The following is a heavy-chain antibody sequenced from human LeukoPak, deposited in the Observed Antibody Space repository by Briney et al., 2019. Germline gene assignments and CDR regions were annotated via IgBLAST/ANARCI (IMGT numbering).Heavy chain of an antibody. J-gene: IGHJ4*02. CDR3: AGYGSKALGY. CDR2: ISGSGGST. V-gene: IGHV3-23*01. CDR1: GFTFDDYA. D-gene: IGHD3-16*01. Sequence: GGSLRLSCAASGFTFDDYAMHWVRQAPGKGLEWVSGISGSGGSTYYADSVKGRFTISRDNSKNTLYLQMNSLRAEDTAVYYCAGYGSKALGYWGQGTLVTVSS.